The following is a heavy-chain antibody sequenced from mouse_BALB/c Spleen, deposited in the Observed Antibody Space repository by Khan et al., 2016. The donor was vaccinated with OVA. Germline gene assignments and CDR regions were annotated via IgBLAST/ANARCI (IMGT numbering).Heavy chain of an antibody. D-gene: IGHD2-14*01. V-gene: IGHV1-75*01. CDR3: ARGGYSAFAY. CDR2: IFPGSDTP. J-gene: IGHJ3*01. Sequence: QVQLQQPGPELVKPGASLKVSCKASGYTFTDYIIGWVKQSTRQGLEWIGDIFPGSDTPYYNEKFKDRATLTADKSANTAYMPLNSLTSAATSVFFGARGGYSAFAYWGQGTLVTVSA. CDR1: GYTFTDYI.